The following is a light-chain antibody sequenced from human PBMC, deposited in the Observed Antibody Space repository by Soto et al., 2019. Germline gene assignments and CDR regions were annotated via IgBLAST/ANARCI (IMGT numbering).Light chain of an antibody. CDR2: DVT. J-gene: IGLJ2*01. CDR1: SSDVGGYNY. Sequence: QSALTQPRSVSESPGQSVTISCTGTSSDVGGYNYVSWYQQHPGKAPKLMIYDVTKRPSGVPDRFSGSKSGNTASLTISGLQADDEADYNCSSFARISTVLFGGGTKLTVL. CDR3: SSFARISTVL. V-gene: IGLV2-11*01.